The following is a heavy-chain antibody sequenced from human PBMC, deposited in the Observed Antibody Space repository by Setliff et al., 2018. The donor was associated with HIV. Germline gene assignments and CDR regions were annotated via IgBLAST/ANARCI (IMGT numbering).Heavy chain of an antibody. D-gene: IGHD3-10*01. V-gene: IGHV3-49*04. CDR2: IRSKAYGGTT. CDR1: GFMFGDYA. Sequence: GGSLRLSCTTSGFMFGDYAVSWVRQAPGKGLEWVGFIRSKAYGGTTEYAASVKGRFTISRDDSKSIAYLQMNSLKTEDTAVYYCTTTMVRGVIIRPQFFDYWGQGTLVTVSS. J-gene: IGHJ4*02. CDR3: TTTMVRGVIIRPQFFDY.